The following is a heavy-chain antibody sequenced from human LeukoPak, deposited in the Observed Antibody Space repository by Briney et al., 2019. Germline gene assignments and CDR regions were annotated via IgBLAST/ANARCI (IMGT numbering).Heavy chain of an antibody. CDR1: GYTFTSYD. V-gene: IGHV1-8*03. Sequence: ASVKVSCKASGYTFTSYDINWVRQATGQGLEWMGWMNPNSGNTGYAQKFQGRVTITRNTSISTAYMELSSLRSEDTAVYYCARGLKGYCSSTSCPYRNDYWGQGTLATVSS. D-gene: IGHD2-2*01. J-gene: IGHJ4*02. CDR3: ARGLKGYCSSTSCPYRNDY. CDR2: MNPNSGNT.